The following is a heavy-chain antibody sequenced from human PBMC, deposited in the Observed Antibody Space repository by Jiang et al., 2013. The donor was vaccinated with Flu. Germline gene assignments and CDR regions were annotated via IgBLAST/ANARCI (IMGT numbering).Heavy chain of an antibody. CDR1: GFTFSNAW. V-gene: IGHV3-15*07. CDR3: ATDWGTYNYGSESYWGLFDY. Sequence: VQLVESGGGLVEPGGSLRLSCAASGFTFSNAWMNWVRQAPGKGLEWVGRIKSKSDGGTTDYAAPVKGRFTISRDDSKNTLYLQMKSLKTEDTAVYYCATDWGTYNYGSESYWGLFDYWGQGTLVTVSS. CDR2: IKSKSDGGTT. D-gene: IGHD3-10*01. J-gene: IGHJ4*02.